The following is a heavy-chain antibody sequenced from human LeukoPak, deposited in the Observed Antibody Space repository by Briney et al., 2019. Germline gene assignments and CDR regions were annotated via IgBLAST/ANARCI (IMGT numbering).Heavy chain of an antibody. D-gene: IGHD1-7*01. V-gene: IGHV3-30-3*01. CDR3: ARESITGTVTLDY. Sequence: GGSLRLSCAASGFTFSSYAMHWVRQAPGKGLEWVAVISYDGSNKYYADSVKGRFTISRDNSKNTLYLQMNSLRAEDTAVYYCARESITGTVTLDYWGQGTLVTVSS. CDR1: GFTFSSYA. J-gene: IGHJ4*02. CDR2: ISYDGSNK.